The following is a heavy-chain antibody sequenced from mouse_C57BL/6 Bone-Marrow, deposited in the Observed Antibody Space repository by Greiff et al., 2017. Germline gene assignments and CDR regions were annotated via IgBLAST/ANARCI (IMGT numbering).Heavy chain of an antibody. CDR3: ARFGDSWYIDV. CDR2: IPPNSGST. Sequence: QVQLQQPEAELVKPGASVKLSCKASGYTFPSYWMHWVKQSPGQGLEWIGMIPPNSGSTNYNEKFKSKATLTVDKSSSIAYMQLSSLTSEDSAVYYGARFGDSWYIDVWGQGTTVTVSS. J-gene: IGHJ1*01. V-gene: IGHV1-64*01. CDR1: GYTFPSYW. D-gene: IGHD2-13*01.